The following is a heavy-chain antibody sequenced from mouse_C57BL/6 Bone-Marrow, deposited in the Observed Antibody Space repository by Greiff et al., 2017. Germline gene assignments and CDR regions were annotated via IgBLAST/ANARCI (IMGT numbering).Heavy chain of an antibody. V-gene: IGHV1-43*01. CDR2: INPSTGGT. CDR1: GYSFTGYY. Sequence: EVKLMESGPELVKPGASVKISCKASGYSFTGYYMHWVKQSSEKSLEWIGEINPSTGGTSYNQKFKGKATLTVDKSSSTAYMQLKSLTSEDSAVYYCARRNHSYWYFDVWGTGTTVTVSS. CDR3: ARRNHSYWYFDV. J-gene: IGHJ1*03.